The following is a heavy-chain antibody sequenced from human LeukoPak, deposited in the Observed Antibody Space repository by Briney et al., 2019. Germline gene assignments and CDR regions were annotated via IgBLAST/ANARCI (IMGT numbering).Heavy chain of an antibody. CDR3: ARGRPHGNDY. D-gene: IGHD4-23*01. CDR1: GFTFSSYS. V-gene: IGHV3-21*01. Sequence: GGSLRLSCAASGFTFSSYSMNWVRQAPGERLEWVSSISSSSTYIYYADSVKGRFTISRDDAKNSLFLQMNSLRAEDTAVYYCARGRPHGNDYWGQRTLVTVSS. CDR2: ISSSSTYI. J-gene: IGHJ4*02.